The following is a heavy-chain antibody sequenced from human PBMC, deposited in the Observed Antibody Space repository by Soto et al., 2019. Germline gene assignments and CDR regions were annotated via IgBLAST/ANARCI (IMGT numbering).Heavy chain of an antibody. CDR3: ATPGYTLEGLRH. CDR1: GFTGADYC. CDR2: IYLSDSDT. D-gene: IGHD5-18*01. Sequence: PGESLKISCKVSGFTGADYCIGWVRQMPGKALEWMGIIYLSDSDTRYGPTFQGQVTISADKSINTAYLQWRSLEASDTAIYYCATPGYTLEGLRHWGLGTLVTVSS. V-gene: IGHV5-51*01. J-gene: IGHJ1*01.